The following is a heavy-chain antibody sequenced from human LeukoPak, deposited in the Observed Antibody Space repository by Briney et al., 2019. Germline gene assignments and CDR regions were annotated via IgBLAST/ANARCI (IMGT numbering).Heavy chain of an antibody. CDR1: GGSISNYF. CDR2: FYSSEIS. V-gene: IGHV4-4*07. Sequence: PSETLSLTCTVSGGSISNYFWSWIRQPAGKGLEWIGRFYSSEISNYNPSLKSRVTMSLDTSKNQFYLKLRSVTAADTAVYYCARVRRKHDSSGYYDPWGQGTQVTVSS. CDR3: ARVRRKHDSSGYYDP. D-gene: IGHD3-22*01. J-gene: IGHJ5*02.